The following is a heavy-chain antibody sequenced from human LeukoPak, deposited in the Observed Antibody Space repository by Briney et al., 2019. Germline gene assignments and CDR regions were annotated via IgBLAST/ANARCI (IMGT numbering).Heavy chain of an antibody. CDR3: ARHLSGTTMAHYFDH. CDR1: GASISSGRNY. V-gene: IGHV4-39*01. D-gene: IGHD1-1*01. CDR2: LYSSGTT. Sequence: TTSETLSLTCTVSGASISSGRNYWGWIRQSPGKGLEWIASLYSSGTTHYNPSLQSRVSVSVDTSKNQFSVRLNSLTAADTAVYYCARHLSGTTMAHYFDHWGQGTVVTVSS. J-gene: IGHJ4*02.